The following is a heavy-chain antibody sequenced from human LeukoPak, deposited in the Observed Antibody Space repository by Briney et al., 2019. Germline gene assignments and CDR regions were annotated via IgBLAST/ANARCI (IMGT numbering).Heavy chain of an antibody. D-gene: IGHD3-10*01. CDR3: ASLRAVLLWFGELSLDKRGPFDY. V-gene: IGHV4-61*02. J-gene: IGHJ4*02. Sequence: SETLSLTCTVSGGSISSGSYYWSWIRQPAGKGLEWIGRIYTSGSTNYNPSLKSRVTISVDKSKNQFSLKLSSVTAADTAVYYCASLRAVLLWFGELSLDKRGPFDYWGQGTLVTVSS. CDR1: GGSISSGSYY. CDR2: IYTSGST.